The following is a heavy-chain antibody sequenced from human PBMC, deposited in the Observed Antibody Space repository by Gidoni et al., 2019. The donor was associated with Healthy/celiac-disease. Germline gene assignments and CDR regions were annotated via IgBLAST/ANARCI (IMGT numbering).Heavy chain of an antibody. CDR2: IRSKAKSYAT. CDR3: TRLGRDGYNWESDY. D-gene: IGHD5-12*01. V-gene: IGHV3-73*02. Sequence: EVQLVESGGGLVQPGGSLKLSCAASGFTFSGSAMHWVRQASGKGLEWVGLIRSKAKSYATAYAASVKGRFTISRDDSKNTAYLQMNSLKTEDTAVYYCTRLGRDGYNWESDYWGQGTLVTVSS. J-gene: IGHJ4*02. CDR1: GFTFSGSA.